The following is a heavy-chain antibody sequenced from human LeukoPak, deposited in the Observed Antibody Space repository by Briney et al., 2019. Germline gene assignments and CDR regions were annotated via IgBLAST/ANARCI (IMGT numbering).Heavy chain of an antibody. CDR2: INQHGDEI. D-gene: IGHD2-15*01. CDR1: GFTFSSFW. CDR3: ARGEFCSGGSCYPYYFHY. V-gene: IGHV3-7*01. J-gene: IGHJ4*02. Sequence: GGSLRLSCAASGFTFSSFWVSWVRQAPGKGLEWVADINQHGDEIYYVDSVKGRFTISRDNSRNSLYLQMNSLRAEDTAVYYCARGEFCSGGSCYPYYFHYWGQGTLVTVSS.